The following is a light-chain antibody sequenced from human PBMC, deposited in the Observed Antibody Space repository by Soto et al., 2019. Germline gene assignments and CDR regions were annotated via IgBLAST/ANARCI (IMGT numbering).Light chain of an antibody. V-gene: IGLV2-8*01. CDR3: KSYAGSNTYV. Sequence: LAQPPSASGSPGQSVTISCTGTKNDIGVYDFVSWYQHHPGKAPRLVIYEVVQRPSGVPDRFSGSKSGNTASLTVSGLQAADEADYFCKSYAGSNTYVFGSGTKVTV. CDR1: KNDIGVYDF. CDR2: EVV. J-gene: IGLJ1*01.